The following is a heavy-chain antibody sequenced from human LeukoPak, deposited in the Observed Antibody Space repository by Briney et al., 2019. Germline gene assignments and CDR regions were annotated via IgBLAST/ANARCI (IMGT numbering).Heavy chain of an antibody. J-gene: IGHJ4*02. CDR1: GGSISPYY. Sequence: SETLSLTCTVSGGSISPYYWSWIRQPPGKGLEWIGEINHSGSTNYNPSLKSRVTISVDTSKNQFSLKLSSVTAADTAVYYCARRRYFDWLSPFDYWGQGTLVTVSS. D-gene: IGHD3-9*01. CDR2: INHSGST. V-gene: IGHV4-34*01. CDR3: ARRRYFDWLSPFDY.